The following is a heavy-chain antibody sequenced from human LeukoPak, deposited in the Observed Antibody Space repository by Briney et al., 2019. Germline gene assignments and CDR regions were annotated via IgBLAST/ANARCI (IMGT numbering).Heavy chain of an antibody. V-gene: IGHV4-38-2*01. J-gene: IGHJ2*01. Sequence: SETLSLTCAVSGYSISSGYYWGWIRQPPGKGLEWIGSIYHSGSTNYNPSLKSRVTISVDTSKNQFSLKLSSVTAADTAVYYCATIAAAGPYWYFDLWGRGTLVTVSS. D-gene: IGHD6-13*01. CDR1: GYSISSGYY. CDR2: IYHSGST. CDR3: ATIAAAGPYWYFDL.